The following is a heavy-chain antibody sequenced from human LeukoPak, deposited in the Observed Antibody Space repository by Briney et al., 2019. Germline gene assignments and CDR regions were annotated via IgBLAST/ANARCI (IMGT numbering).Heavy chain of an antibody. CDR2: IYSGGTT. Sequence: GGSLRLSCAASGFTVSSNYMSWVRQAPGKGLEWVSVIYSGGTTYYADSMKGRFTISRDNSKNTLYLQMNSLRAEDTAVYYCAREYFDYWGQGTLVTVSS. CDR3: AREYFDY. V-gene: IGHV3-53*01. J-gene: IGHJ4*02. CDR1: GFTVSSNY.